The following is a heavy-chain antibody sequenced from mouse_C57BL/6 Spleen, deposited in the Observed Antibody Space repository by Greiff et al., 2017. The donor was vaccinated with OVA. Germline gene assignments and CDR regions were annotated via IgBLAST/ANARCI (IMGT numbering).Heavy chain of an antibody. CDR1: GYAFTNYL. V-gene: IGHV1-54*01. D-gene: IGHD1-1*01. CDR3: ARLTTVVAADY. CDR2: INPGSGGT. J-gene: IGHJ2*01. Sequence: VQLQQSGAERVRPGTSVKVSCKASGYAFTNYLIEWVKQRPGQGLEWIGVINPGSGGTNYNEKFKGKATLTADKSSSTAYMQLSSLTSEDSAVYFCARLTTVVAADYWGQGTTLTVSS.